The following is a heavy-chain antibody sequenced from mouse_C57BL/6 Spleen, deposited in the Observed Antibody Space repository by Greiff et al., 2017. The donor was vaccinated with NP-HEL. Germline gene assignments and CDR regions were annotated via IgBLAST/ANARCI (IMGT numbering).Heavy chain of an antibody. CDR2: IYPRSGNT. J-gene: IGHJ4*01. Sequence: VQLVESGAELARPGASVKLSCKASGYTFTSYGISWVKQRTGQGLEWIGEIYPRSGNTYYNEKFKGKATLTADKSSSTAYMELRSLTSEDSAVYFCAMAYYSNLYYAMDYWGQGTSVTVSS. CDR1: GYTFTSYG. D-gene: IGHD2-5*01. V-gene: IGHV1-81*01. CDR3: AMAYYSNLYYAMDY.